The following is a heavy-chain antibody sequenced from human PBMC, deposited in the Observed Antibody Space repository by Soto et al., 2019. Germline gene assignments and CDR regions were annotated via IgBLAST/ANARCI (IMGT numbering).Heavy chain of an antibody. CDR2: IYYSGST. D-gene: IGHD3-10*01. CDR3: ARLRPMVRGVIIYYYYGMDV. V-gene: IGHV4-39*01. J-gene: IGHJ6*02. Sequence: ASETLSLTCTVSGGSISSSSYYWGWIRQPPGKGLEWIGSIYYSGSTYYNPSLKSRVTLSVDTSKNQFSLKLSSVTAADTAVYYCARLRPMVRGVIIYYYYGMDVWGQGTTVTVS. CDR1: GGSISSSSYY.